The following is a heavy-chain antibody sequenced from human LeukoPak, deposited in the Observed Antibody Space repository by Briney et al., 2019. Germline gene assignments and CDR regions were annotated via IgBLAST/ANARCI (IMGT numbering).Heavy chain of an antibody. J-gene: IGHJ4*02. D-gene: IGHD7-27*01. CDR1: GFTFSGYG. CDR2: IQYNGNNK. V-gene: IGHV3-30*02. CDR3: VGMDVRTGSFY. Sequence: PGGSLRLSCAASGFTFSGYGMHWVRQSPGKGLEWVTYIQYNGNNKYYADSVNGRFTISRDNSKSTLYLQMNSLRTDDTAVYYCVGMDVRTGSFYWGQGSLVTVSS.